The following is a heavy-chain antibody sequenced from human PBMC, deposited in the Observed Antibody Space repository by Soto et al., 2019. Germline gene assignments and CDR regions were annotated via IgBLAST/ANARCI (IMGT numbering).Heavy chain of an antibody. CDR2: IYSGGST. J-gene: IGHJ4*02. V-gene: IGHV3-53*01. D-gene: IGHD5-18*01. Sequence: PGGSLRLSCAASGFTVSSNYMSWVRQAPGKGLEWVSVIYSGGSTYYADSVKGRFTISRDNSKNTLYLQMNSLRAEDTAVYYCARANTAMVYYYFDYWGQGTLVTVSS. CDR1: GFTVSSNY. CDR3: ARANTAMVYYYFDY.